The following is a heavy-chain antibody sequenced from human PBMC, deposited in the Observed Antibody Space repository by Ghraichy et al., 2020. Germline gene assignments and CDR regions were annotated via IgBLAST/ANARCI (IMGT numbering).Heavy chain of an antibody. V-gene: IGHV3-7*01. CDR1: GFTFSDFW. J-gene: IGHJ3*01. CDR3: ARDWTHSDDSGIYYDAFDV. CDR2: IRSDGSVR. Sequence: GESLNISCATSGFTFSDFWMTWVRQAPGEGPEWVANIRSDGSVRHYLDSVSGRFTVSRDNAKNSLYLQMNSLRAEDSALYYCARDWTHSDDSGIYYDAFDVWGHGTLVTVSS. D-gene: IGHD3-10*01.